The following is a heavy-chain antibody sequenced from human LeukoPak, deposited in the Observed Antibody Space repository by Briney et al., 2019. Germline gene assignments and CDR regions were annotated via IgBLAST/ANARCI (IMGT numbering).Heavy chain of an antibody. CDR2: MNPNSGNT. D-gene: IGHD3-16*02. J-gene: IGHJ6*03. V-gene: IGHV1-8*01. CDR1: GYTFTSYD. Sequence: GASVKVSCKASGYTFTSYDINWVRQATGQGLEWMGWMNPNSGNTGYAQKFQGRATMTRNTSISTAYMELSSLRSEDTAVYYCARVYDYVWGSYRLTPYYYYYYMDVWGKGTTVTVSS. CDR3: ARVYDYVWGSYRLTPYYYYYYMDV.